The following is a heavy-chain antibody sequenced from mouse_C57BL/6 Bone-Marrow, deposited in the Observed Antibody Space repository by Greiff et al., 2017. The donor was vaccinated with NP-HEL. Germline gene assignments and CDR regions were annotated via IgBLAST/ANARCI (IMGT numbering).Heavy chain of an antibody. Sequence: EVQLQQSGPELVKPGASVKIPCKASGYTFTDYNMDWVKQSHGKSLEWIGDINPNNGGTFYNQKFKGKATLTVDKSSSTAYMELRSLTSEDTAVYYCARTGNYIPFDYWGQGTTLTVSS. CDR1: GYTFTDYN. D-gene: IGHD2-1*01. CDR2: INPNNGGT. V-gene: IGHV1-18*01. J-gene: IGHJ2*01. CDR3: ARTGNYIPFDY.